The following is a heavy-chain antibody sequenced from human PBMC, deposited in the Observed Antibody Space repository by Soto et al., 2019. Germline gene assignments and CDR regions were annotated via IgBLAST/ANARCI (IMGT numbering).Heavy chain of an antibody. CDR1: GFTFSVYA. V-gene: IGHV3-23*01. D-gene: IGHD2-21*02. CDR2: VTANGGST. J-gene: IGHJ6*02. Sequence: GGSLRLSCAATGFTFSVYAMTWVRQAPGKGLEWVSAVTANGGSTYSADSVKGRFTISRDNSKNTLFLQMNSLRAEDTAVYYCASLGVGDWANYYYYYGTDVWGQGTTVTVSS. CDR3: ASLGVGDWANYYYYYGTDV.